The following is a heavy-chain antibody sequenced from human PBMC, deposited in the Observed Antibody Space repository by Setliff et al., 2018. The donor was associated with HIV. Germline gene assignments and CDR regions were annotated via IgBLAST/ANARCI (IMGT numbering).Heavy chain of an antibody. J-gene: IGHJ6*02. CDR1: GFTFKHHG. V-gene: IGHV1-18*01. CDR2: ISAYNGNT. CDR3: ARDRAFRYYYGSGSSPGDYYGMDV. Sequence: ASVKVSCKTSGFTFKHHGITWVRQAPGQGLEWMGWISAYNGNTNYAQKLQGRVTMTTDTSTSTAYMELRSLRSDDTAVYYCARDRAFRYYYGSGSSPGDYYGMDVWGQGTTVTVSS. D-gene: IGHD3-10*01.